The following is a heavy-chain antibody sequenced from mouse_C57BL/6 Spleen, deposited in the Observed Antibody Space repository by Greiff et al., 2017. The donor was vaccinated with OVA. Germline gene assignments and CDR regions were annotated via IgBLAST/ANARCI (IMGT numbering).Heavy chain of an antibody. Sequence: QVTLKVSGAELVRLGTSVKMSCKASGYTFTNYWIGWAKQRPGHGLEWIGDIYPGGGYTNYNEKFKGKATLTADESSSTAYMQFSSLTSEDSAIYYCARTLSAGNYAMDYWGQGTSVTVSS. CDR2: IYPGGGYT. V-gene: IGHV1-63*01. D-gene: IGHD6-1*01. J-gene: IGHJ4*01. CDR1: GYTFTNYW. CDR3: ARTLSAGNYAMDY.